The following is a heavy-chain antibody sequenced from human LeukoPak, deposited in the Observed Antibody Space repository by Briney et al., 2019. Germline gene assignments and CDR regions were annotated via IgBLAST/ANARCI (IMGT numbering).Heavy chain of an antibody. V-gene: IGHV3-9*01. CDR1: GFTFDAYA. Sequence: GVSLRLSCAASGFTFDAYAMHWVRQAPERGLEWVSGISSKTGITGYADSVRGRFTISRDDAKNFLYLQMDSLRVEDTALYYCAKVYATLSYGLDVRGQGTTVTVSS. D-gene: IGHD3-10*01. CDR3: AKVYATLSYGLDV. J-gene: IGHJ6*02. CDR2: ISSKTGIT.